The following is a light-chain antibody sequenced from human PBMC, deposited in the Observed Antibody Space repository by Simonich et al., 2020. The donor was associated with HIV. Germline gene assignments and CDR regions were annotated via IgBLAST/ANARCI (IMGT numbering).Light chain of an antibody. Sequence: QSALTQPASVSGSPGQSITISCTGTSSDVGGYNYVSWYQHHPGKAPKLMVCDVTKRPAGVSNRFSGSKFGNTASLTSSGLQAEDEADYYCSSYTSSSTLVFGGGTKLTVL. CDR3: SSYTSSSTLV. V-gene: IGLV2-14*03. CDR2: DVT. CDR1: SSDVGGYNY. J-gene: IGLJ3*02.